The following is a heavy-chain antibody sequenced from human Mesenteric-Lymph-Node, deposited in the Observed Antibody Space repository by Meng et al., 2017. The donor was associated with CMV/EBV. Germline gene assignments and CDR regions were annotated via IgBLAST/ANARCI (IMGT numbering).Heavy chain of an antibody. CDR3: VRRHNYAFDY. CDR1: GFTFSSYA. Sequence: GVSLKISCAASGFTFSSYAMSWVRQAPGKGLEWVSGIGDSGGTTNYGDSVKGRFTISRDNSKNTLYLQMNSLRGEDTAVYWCVRRHNYAFDYWGQGILVTVSS. D-gene: IGHD5-18*01. CDR2: IGDSGGTT. J-gene: IGHJ4*02. V-gene: IGHV3-23*01.